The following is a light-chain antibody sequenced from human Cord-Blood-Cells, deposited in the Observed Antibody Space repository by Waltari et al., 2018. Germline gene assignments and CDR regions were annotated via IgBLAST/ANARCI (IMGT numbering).Light chain of an antibody. CDR2: DAS. Sequence: DIQMTQSTSSLSASVGDRATITCQASQDSSNYLNWYQQKPGKAPKLLIYDASNLETGVPSRFSGSGSGTDFTFTISSLQPEDIATYYCQQYDNLPLTFGGGTKVEIK. CDR3: QQYDNLPLT. CDR1: QDSSNY. V-gene: IGKV1-33*01. J-gene: IGKJ4*01.